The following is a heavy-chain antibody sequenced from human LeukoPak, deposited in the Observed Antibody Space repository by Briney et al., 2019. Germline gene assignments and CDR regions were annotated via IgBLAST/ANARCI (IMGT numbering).Heavy chain of an antibody. CDR2: ISWNSGSI. J-gene: IGHJ6*03. V-gene: IGHV3-9*01. D-gene: IGHD3-10*01. Sequence: GGSLRLSCAASGFTFDDYAMHWVRQAPGKGPEWVSGISWNSGSIGYADSVKGRFTISRDNAKNSLYLQMNSLRAEDTALYYCAFFAMVRGVIYMDVWGKGTTVTVSS. CDR1: GFTFDDYA. CDR3: AFFAMVRGVIYMDV.